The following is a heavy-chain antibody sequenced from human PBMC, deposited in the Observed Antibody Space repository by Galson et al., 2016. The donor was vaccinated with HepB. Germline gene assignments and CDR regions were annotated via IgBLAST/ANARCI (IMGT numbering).Heavy chain of an antibody. CDR2: TDNSGGT. V-gene: IGHV4-34*01. Sequence: SETLSLTCAVYGGSFSDNYWIWIRQPPGEGLEWIGETDNSGGTKYNPSLKSRVTISIDTSNSKFSLKLNSVTAADTGTYYCARESFDWLSDDYYFDFWGQGALVTVSS. CDR3: ARESFDWLSDDYYFDF. D-gene: IGHD3-9*01. J-gene: IGHJ4*02. CDR1: GGSFSDNY.